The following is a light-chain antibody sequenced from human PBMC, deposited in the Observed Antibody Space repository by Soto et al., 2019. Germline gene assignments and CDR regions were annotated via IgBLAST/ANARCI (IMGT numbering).Light chain of an antibody. CDR3: QQSYSTPYT. Sequence: DIQMTQSPSSLSASVGDRVTITCRASQSISSYLNWYQQKPGKAPKLLIYAASSLQSGVPSRFSGSGSGTDVTLSNSSLQQKDLATYNSQQSYSTPYTFGQETKLEIK. V-gene: IGKV1-39*01. CDR1: QSISSY. J-gene: IGKJ2*01. CDR2: AAS.